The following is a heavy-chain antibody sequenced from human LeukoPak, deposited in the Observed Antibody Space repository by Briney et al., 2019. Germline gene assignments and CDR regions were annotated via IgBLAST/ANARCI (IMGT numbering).Heavy chain of an antibody. CDR3: ARRSDYGDYVGY. V-gene: IGHV5-51*01. D-gene: IGHD4-17*01. CDR1: GYSFTSYW. CDR2: IYPGYSDT. J-gene: IGHJ4*02. Sequence: GEAPKISCNGSGYSFTSYWIGRVRQMPGKGVEWGGIIYPGYSDTRYSPPFQGQVTISADKSISTAYLQWSSLKASDTAMYYCARRSDYGDYVGYWGQGTLVTVSS.